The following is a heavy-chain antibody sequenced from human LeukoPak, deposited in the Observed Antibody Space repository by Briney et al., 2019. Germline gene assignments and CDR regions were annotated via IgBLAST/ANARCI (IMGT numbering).Heavy chain of an antibody. CDR1: GFTFSSYG. Sequence: QPGRSLRLSCTASGFTFSSYGMHWVRQAPGKGLEWVPLKSYDGSNKYYADSVKGRFTISRDNFKNTLYLQMNSLRAEDTALYHCAKDPNGDYIGAFDMWGQGTMVTVSS. V-gene: IGHV3-30*18. CDR3: AKDPNGDYIGAFDM. D-gene: IGHD4-17*01. J-gene: IGHJ3*02. CDR2: KSYDGSNK.